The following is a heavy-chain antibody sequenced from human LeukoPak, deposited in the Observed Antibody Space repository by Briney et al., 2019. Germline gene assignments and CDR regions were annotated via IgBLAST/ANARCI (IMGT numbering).Heavy chain of an antibody. CDR3: ASSGRVYSSGWYVDYFDY. D-gene: IGHD6-19*01. Sequence: SVKVSCKASGGTFSSYAISWVRQAPGQGLEWMGGIIPIFGTANYAQKFQGRVTITADESTSTAYMELSSLRSGDTAVYYCASSGRVYSSGWYVDYFDYWGQGTLVTVSS. CDR1: GGTFSSYA. J-gene: IGHJ4*02. CDR2: IIPIFGTA. V-gene: IGHV1-69*13.